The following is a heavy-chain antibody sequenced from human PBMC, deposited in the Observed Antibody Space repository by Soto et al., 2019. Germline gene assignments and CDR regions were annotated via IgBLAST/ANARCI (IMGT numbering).Heavy chain of an antibody. CDR2: INAGNGNT. D-gene: IGHD3-16*01. CDR1: GYTFTSYA. CDR3: ASSGVVTFGGVVSNFDY. J-gene: IGHJ4*02. Sequence: ASVKVSCKASGYTFTSYAMHWVRQAPGQRLEWMGWINAGNGNTKYSQKFQGRVTITRDTSASTAYMELSSLRSEATAVYYCASSGVVTFGGVVSNFDYWGQGTLVTVSS. V-gene: IGHV1-3*01.